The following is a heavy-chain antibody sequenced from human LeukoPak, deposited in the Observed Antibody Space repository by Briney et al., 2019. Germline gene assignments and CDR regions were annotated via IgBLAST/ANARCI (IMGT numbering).Heavy chain of an antibody. D-gene: IGHD3-10*01. J-gene: IGHJ4*02. CDR2: ISGSGGST. CDR3: ALQGRITTVRGIDY. CDR1: GFTFSSYA. V-gene: IGHV3-23*01. Sequence: GGSLRLSCAASGFTFSSYAMSWVRQAPGKGLEWVSAISGSGGSTYYADSVKGRFTISRDNSKNTLYLQMNSLRAEDTAVYYCALQGRITTVRGIDYWGQGTLVTVSS.